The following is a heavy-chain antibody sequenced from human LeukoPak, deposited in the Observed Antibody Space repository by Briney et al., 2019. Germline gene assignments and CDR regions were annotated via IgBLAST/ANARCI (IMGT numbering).Heavy chain of an antibody. CDR1: GGSFSGYY. V-gene: IGHV4-34*01. Sequence: PSETLSLTCAVYGGSFSGYYWSWIRQSPGKGLEWIGEINHSGSTNYNPSLKSRVTISVDTSKNQFSPKLSSVTAADTAVYYCANLQLLAYWGQGTLVTVSS. D-gene: IGHD5-24*01. J-gene: IGHJ4*02. CDR3: ANLQLLAY. CDR2: INHSGST.